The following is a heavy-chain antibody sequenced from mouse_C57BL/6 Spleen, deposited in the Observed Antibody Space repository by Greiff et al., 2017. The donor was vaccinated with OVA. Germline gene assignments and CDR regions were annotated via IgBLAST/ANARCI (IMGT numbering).Heavy chain of an antibody. J-gene: IGHJ4*01. D-gene: IGHD1-1*01. Sequence: EVKLQESGPGLVKPSQSLSLTCSVTGYSITSGYYWNWIRQFPGNKLEWMGYISYDGSNNYNPSLKNRISITRDTSKNQFFLKLNSVTTEDTATYYCAKNYYGSRSYAMDYWGQGTSVTVSS. CDR2: ISYDGSN. CDR1: GYSITSGYY. V-gene: IGHV3-6*01. CDR3: AKNYYGSRSYAMDY.